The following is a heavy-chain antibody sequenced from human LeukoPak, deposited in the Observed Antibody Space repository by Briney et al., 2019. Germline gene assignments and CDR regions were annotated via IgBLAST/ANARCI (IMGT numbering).Heavy chain of an antibody. CDR1: GFTFSSYA. Sequence: GGSLRLSCAASGFTFSSYAMSWVRQAPGKGLEWVSAISGSGGSTYYADSVKGRFTISRDNSKNTLHLQMNSLRAEDTAVYYCARVTGRYWTKRSYYFDYWGQGTLVTVSS. V-gene: IGHV3-23*01. D-gene: IGHD1-26*01. J-gene: IGHJ4*02. CDR3: ARVTGRYWTKRSYYFDY. CDR2: ISGSGGST.